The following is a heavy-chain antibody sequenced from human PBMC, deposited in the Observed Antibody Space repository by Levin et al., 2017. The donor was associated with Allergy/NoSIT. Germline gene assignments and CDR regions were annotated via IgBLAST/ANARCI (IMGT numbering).Heavy chain of an antibody. CDR1: GFTFGDYA. CDR2: IRSKAYGGTT. Sequence: SCTASGFTFGDYAMSWFRQAPGKGLEWVGFIRSKAYGGTTEYAASVKGRFTISRDDSKSIAYLQMNSLKTEDTAVYYCTRDLTAAAGTSGDYWGQGTLVTVSS. V-gene: IGHV3-49*03. CDR3: TRDLTAAAGTSGDY. J-gene: IGHJ4*02. D-gene: IGHD6-13*01.